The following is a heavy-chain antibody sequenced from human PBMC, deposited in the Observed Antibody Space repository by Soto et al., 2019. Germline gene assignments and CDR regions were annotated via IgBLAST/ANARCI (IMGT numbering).Heavy chain of an antibody. CDR1: GDSIRNNY. Sequence: QVQVQESGPGMVKPSETLSLTCTVSGDSIRNNYWNWIQQHPGAGLEWIGYIFHSGSTNYNPSLKTRVTISLYTSNNQVSLKLSSVAAADTAIYYCARGGVYGDYDWYFHLWGHGTLVTVSS. CDR3: ARGGVYGDYDWYFHL. V-gene: IGHV4-59*01. J-gene: IGHJ2*01. D-gene: IGHD4-17*01. CDR2: IFHSGST.